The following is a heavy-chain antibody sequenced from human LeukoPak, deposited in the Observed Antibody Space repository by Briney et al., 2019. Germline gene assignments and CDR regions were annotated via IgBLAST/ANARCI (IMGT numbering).Heavy chain of an antibody. CDR2: IYHSGST. Sequence: SQTLSLTCTVSGGSISSGGYYWSWIRQPPGKGLEWIGYIYHSGSTYYNPSLKSRVTISVDRSKNQFSLKLSSVTAADTAVYYCARERTGHGYGAPRRGGLYMDVWGKGTTVTVSS. D-gene: IGHD3/OR15-3a*01. J-gene: IGHJ6*03. CDR3: ARERTGHGYGAPRRGGLYMDV. CDR1: GGSISSGGYY. V-gene: IGHV4-30-2*01.